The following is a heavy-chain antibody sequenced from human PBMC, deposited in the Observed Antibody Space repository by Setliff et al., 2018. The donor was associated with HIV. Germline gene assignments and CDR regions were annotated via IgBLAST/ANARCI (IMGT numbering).Heavy chain of an antibody. V-gene: IGHV4-59*01. CDR3: ARGPRYYDILTGPYYYYYYMDV. CDR2: VYYIGNT. CDR1: GGSISSYY. D-gene: IGHD3-9*01. J-gene: IGHJ6*03. Sequence: PSETLSLTCTVSGGSISSYYWSWVRQPPGKGLEWIAYVYYIGNTNYNPSLKSRVTVSVDTSKNQSSLKLTSVAAADTAVYYCARGPRYYDILTGPYYYYYYMDVWGKGTTVTVSS.